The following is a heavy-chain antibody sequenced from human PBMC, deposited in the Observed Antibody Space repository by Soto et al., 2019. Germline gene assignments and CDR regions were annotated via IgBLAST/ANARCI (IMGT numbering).Heavy chain of an antibody. Sequence: QVQLVQSGAEMKKPGSSVKVSCQSSGGTFNTYAMNWVRQAPGQGPEWMGDISPMFGAANYAPKFQGRVTITADESTGTSYMQLSSWTSEDTDLYFCAREVQVHTPAFVYWGQGTLVTVSS. J-gene: IGHJ4*02. CDR2: ISPMFGAA. CDR1: GGTFNTYA. D-gene: IGHD3-10*01. V-gene: IGHV1-69*19. CDR3: AREVQVHTPAFVY.